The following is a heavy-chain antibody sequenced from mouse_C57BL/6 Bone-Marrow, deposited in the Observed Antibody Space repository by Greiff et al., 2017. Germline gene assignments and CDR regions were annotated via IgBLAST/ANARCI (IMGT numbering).Heavy chain of an antibody. CDR3: ARDRVYGSSYGAMDY. CDR2: INYDGSST. V-gene: IGHV5-16*01. Sequence: EVQLVESEGGLVQPGSSMKLSCTASGFTFSDYYMAWVRQVPEKGLEWVANINYDGSSTYYLDSLKSRFIISRDNAKNILYLQLSSLKSEDTATYYCARDRVYGSSYGAMDYWGQGTSVTVSS. J-gene: IGHJ4*01. CDR1: GFTFSDYY. D-gene: IGHD1-1*01.